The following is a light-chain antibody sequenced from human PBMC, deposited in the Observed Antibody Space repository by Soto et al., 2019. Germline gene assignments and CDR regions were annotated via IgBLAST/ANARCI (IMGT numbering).Light chain of an antibody. J-gene: IGKJ5*01. CDR3: QQYGSSHT. CDR2: GAS. CDR1: QSVSSSY. Sequence: EIVLTHSPGTLSLSPGERATLSCRASQSVSSSYLAWYQQKPGQAPRLLIYGASSRATGIPDRFSGSGSGTDFTLTISRLEPEDFAVYYCQQYGSSHTFGQGTRLEIK. V-gene: IGKV3-20*01.